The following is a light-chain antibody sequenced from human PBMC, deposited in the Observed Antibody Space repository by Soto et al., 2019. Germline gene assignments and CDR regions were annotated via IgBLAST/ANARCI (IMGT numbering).Light chain of an antibody. CDR3: QQSYCTPRT. J-gene: IGKJ1*01. CDR2: AAS. V-gene: IGKV1-39*01. CDR1: QSISNY. Sequence: DIQMTQSPSSLSASVGDRVTITCRASQSISNYLNWYQQKPGKAPKLLMFAASSLQSGVPSRFSGGGSGTDFTLTISSLQPEDFATYYCQQSYCTPRTFGQGTKVEIK.